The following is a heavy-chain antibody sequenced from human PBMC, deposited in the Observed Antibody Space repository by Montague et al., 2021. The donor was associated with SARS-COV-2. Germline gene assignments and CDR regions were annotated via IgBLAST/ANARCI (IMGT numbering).Heavy chain of an antibody. Sequence: SETLSLTCAVYGGSLSGYYWSWIRQPPGKGLEWIGEINHSGSTNYNPPLKSRVTISVDTSKNQFSLKLSSVTAADTAVYYCARGSGVYYYYYYGMDVWGQGTTVTVSS. J-gene: IGHJ6*02. D-gene: IGHD3-10*01. CDR1: GGSLSGYY. V-gene: IGHV4-34*01. CDR3: ARGSGVYYYYYYGMDV. CDR2: INHSGST.